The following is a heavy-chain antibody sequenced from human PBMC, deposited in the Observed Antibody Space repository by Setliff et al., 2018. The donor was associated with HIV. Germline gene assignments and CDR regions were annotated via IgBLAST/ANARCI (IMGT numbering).Heavy chain of an antibody. CDR3: ARHGFNILMGMDVFDI. CDR2: VYYSGST. Sequence: PSETLSLTCTVSGGSISSYYSSWIRQPPGKGLEWIGYVYYSGSTTYNPSLKSRVTISVDTSKNQFSLKLSSVTAADTAVYYCARHGFNILMGMDVFDIWGQGTMVTVSS. J-gene: IGHJ3*02. D-gene: IGHD2-8*01. CDR1: GGSISSYY. V-gene: IGHV4-59*08.